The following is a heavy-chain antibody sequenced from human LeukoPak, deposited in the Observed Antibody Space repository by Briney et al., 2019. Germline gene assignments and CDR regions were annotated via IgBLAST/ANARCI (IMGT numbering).Heavy chain of an antibody. CDR3: AKVTAMVQGRDY. CDR2: IGGSGGST. J-gene: IGHJ4*02. CDR1: GFAFSRYA. V-gene: IGHV3-23*01. Sequence: GGSLRLSCAASGFAFSRYAMSWVRQAPGKGLEWVSAIGGSGGSTYYADSVKGRFTISRDNSKNTLYLQMNSLRAEDTAVYYCAKVTAMVQGRDYWGQGTLVTVSS. D-gene: IGHD5-18*01.